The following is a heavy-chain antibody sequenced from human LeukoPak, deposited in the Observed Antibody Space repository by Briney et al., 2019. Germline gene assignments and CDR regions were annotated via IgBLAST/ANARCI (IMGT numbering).Heavy chain of an antibody. CDR2: IYTSGST. J-gene: IGHJ6*03. D-gene: IGHD3-10*01. CDR1: GGSISSYY. Sequence: WETLSLTCTVSGGSISSYYWSWIRQPPGKGLEWIGYIYTSGSTNYNPSLKSRVTISVDTSKNQFSLKLSSVTAADTAVYYCARRTGRDYYYYMDFWGKGTPVTVSS. CDR3: ARRTGRDYYYYMDF. V-gene: IGHV4-4*09.